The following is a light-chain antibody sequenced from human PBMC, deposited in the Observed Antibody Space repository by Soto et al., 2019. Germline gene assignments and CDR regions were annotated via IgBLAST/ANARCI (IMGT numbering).Light chain of an antibody. V-gene: IGLV1-40*01. CDR1: SSNIGAGYD. CDR3: KSYAGSNTDV. Sequence: QSVLTQPPSVSGAPGQRVTISCTGSSSNIGAGYDVHWYQQLPGTAPKLLIYGNSNRPSGVPDRFSGSKSGTSASLAITGLQAADEADYFCKSYAGSNTDVFGSGTKLTVL. CDR2: GNS. J-gene: IGLJ1*01.